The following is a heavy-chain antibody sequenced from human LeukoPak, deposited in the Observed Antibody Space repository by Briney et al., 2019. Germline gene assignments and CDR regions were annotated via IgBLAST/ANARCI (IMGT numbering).Heavy chain of an antibody. V-gene: IGHV4-59*08. D-gene: IGHD6-13*01. Sequence: SETLSLTCTVSGGSISSYYWTWIRQPPGQGLEWIGYIYYSGNTNYNPSLKSRVTISLDTSRNQFSLRLTSVTAADTAVYYCARRARATAGGDYFDYGGQETLVTVSS. CDR1: GGSISSYY. J-gene: IGHJ4*02. CDR3: ARRARATAGGDYFDY. CDR2: IYYSGNT.